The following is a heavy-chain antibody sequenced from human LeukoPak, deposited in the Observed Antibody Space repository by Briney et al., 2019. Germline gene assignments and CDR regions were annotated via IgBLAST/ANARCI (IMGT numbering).Heavy chain of an antibody. D-gene: IGHD1-26*01. J-gene: IGHJ4*02. CDR2: INPSGGST. Sequence: ASVKVSCKASGNTFPSYYLHWVRQAPGQGLEWMGIINPSGGSTSYAQKFQGRVTMTRDTSTSTVYMELSSLRSEDTAEYYCATDLSGSYSSLGYWGQGTLVTVSS. CDR1: GNTFPSYY. V-gene: IGHV1-46*01. CDR3: ATDLSGSYSSLGY.